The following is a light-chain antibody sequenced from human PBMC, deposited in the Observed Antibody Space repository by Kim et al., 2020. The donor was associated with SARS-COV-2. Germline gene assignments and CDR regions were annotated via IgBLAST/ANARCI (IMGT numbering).Light chain of an antibody. J-gene: IGKJ4*01. CDR3: QQRCKWELS. CDR2: DAS. Sequence: EIVLTQSPATLSLSPGERATLSCRASQSVSTHLAWYQQKPGQAPRLLIQDASNRAAGIPARFSGRGSGTDFILTISSLEPEDFAVYYCQQRCKWELSFGGGTKVDIK. V-gene: IGKV3-11*01. CDR1: QSVSTH.